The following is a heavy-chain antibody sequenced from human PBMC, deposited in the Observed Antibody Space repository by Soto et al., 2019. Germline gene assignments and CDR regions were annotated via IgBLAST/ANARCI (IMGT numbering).Heavy chain of an antibody. V-gene: IGHV3-33*01. CDR1: GFTFSSYG. CDR3: ARGRYDYSPFDY. Sequence: QVQLVESGGGVVQPGRSLRLSCAASGFTFSSYGMHWVRQAPGKGLEWVAIIWNDGSNKYYADSVKGRFTISRDDSKDALYLQMDDLRAEDTAVYYCARGRYDYSPFDYWGQGTLVTLSS. CDR2: IWNDGSNK. J-gene: IGHJ4*02. D-gene: IGHD3-3*01.